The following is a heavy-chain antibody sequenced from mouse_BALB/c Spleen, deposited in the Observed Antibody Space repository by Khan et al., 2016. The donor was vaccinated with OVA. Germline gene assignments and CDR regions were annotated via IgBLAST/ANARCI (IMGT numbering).Heavy chain of an antibody. CDR3: ARGWDDWFPY. V-gene: IGHV1-77*01. Sequence: VQLQESGADLARPGASVKLSCKASGYTFTDYNINWVKQRTGQGLEWIGEIYPGSNNTYYNEKFKGKAILTADKSSSTAYMQLSSLTSEESAVYFGARGWDDWFPYWGQGTLVTVSA. J-gene: IGHJ3*01. CDR1: GYTFTDYN. D-gene: IGHD4-1*01. CDR2: IYPGSNNT.